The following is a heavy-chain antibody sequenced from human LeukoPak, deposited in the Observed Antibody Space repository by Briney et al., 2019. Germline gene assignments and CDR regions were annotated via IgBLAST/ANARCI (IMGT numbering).Heavy chain of an antibody. V-gene: IGHV3-23*01. CDR3: AKDESSSWYGFRGLFDY. D-gene: IGHD6-13*01. CDR1: GFTFSSYA. CDR2: ISGSGGNT. J-gene: IGHJ4*02. Sequence: PGGSLRLSCAASGFTFSSYAMSWVRQAPGKGLEWASGISGSGGNTYYADSVKGRFIISRDNSKNTLYLQMNSLRAEDTAVYYCAKDESSSWYGFRGLFDYWGQGTLVIVSS.